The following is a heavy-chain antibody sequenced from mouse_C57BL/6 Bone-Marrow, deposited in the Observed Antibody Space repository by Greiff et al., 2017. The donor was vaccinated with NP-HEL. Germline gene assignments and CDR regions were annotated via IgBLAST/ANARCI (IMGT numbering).Heavy chain of an antibody. Sequence: EVKVVESGGDLVKPGGSLKLSCAASGFTFSSYGLSWVRQTPDKRLEWVATIISGGSYPSYPPCVKGRFTISRDNAKNTLYLQMSSLKSEDTAMYYCARHGGYYVGYAMDYWGQGTSVTVSS. CDR1: GFTFSSYG. CDR2: IISGGSYP. V-gene: IGHV5-6*01. D-gene: IGHD2-3*01. CDR3: ARHGGYYVGYAMDY. J-gene: IGHJ4*01.